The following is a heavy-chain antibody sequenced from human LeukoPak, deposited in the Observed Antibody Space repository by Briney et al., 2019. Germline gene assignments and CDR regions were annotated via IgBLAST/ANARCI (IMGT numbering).Heavy chain of an antibody. D-gene: IGHD2-8*02. CDR1: GFTFTTYW. CDR3: ARETSTGKYPQNVPDY. V-gene: IGHV3-74*01. J-gene: IGHJ4*02. Sequence: PGGSLRLSCAASGFTFTTYWMHWVRQAPRKGLVWVSRINTDGSSASYADSVKGRFTISRDTAKNTLYLQMNSLGAEDTAVYYCARETSTGKYPQNVPDYWGQGTLVTVSS. CDR2: INTDGSSA.